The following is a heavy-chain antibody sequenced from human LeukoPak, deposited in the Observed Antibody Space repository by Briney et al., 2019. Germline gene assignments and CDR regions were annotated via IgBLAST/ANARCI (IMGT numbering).Heavy chain of an antibody. CDR3: ARDLGTGSYRMDV. CDR2: ISAYNGNT. V-gene: IGHV1-18*01. Sequence: ASVKVSCKASGYTFSTYGISWMRQAPGQGLEWMGWISAYNGNTNYAQNFQDRVTMTTDTSASTAYMEVKSLRSDDTAAYYCARDLGTGSYRMDVWGQGTTVTVSS. J-gene: IGHJ6*02. D-gene: IGHD2-8*02. CDR1: GYTFSTYG.